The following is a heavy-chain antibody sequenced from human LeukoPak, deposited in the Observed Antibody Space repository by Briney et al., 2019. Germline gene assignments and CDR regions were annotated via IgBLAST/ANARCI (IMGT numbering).Heavy chain of an antibody. Sequence: QPGGSLRLSCAASGFTVSSSYMTWVRQAPGKGLEWVSVIYSSGRTSYADSVKGRFTISRDNSKNTLYLQMNSLRAEDTAVYYCAKRARPFGGGFDYWGRGTLVSVSS. CDR1: GFTVSSSY. CDR2: IYSSGRT. D-gene: IGHD3-16*01. J-gene: IGHJ4*02. V-gene: IGHV3-53*01. CDR3: AKRARPFGGGFDY.